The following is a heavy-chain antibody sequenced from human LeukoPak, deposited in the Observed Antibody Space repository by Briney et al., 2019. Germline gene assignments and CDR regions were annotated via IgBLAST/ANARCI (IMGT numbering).Heavy chain of an antibody. V-gene: IGHV3-30*18. D-gene: IGHD5-12*01. J-gene: IGHJ4*02. CDR2: ISYDGSNK. Sequence: WTRQPPGKGLEWVAVISYDGSNKYYADSVKGRFTISRDNSKNTLYLQMNSLRAEDTAVYYCAKLNSGYDSEFDYWGQGTLVTVSS. CDR3: AKLNSGYDSEFDY.